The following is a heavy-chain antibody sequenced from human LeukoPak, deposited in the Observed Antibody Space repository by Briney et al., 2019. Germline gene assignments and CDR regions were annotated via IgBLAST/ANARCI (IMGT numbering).Heavy chain of an antibody. CDR3: AKDQAWLRFDY. V-gene: IGHV3-23*01. Sequence: PGGSLRLSCVASGFTFSSYAMTWVRPAPGKGLEWVSVIIASGSSTYYADSVKGRFTISRDNSKNTLYLQMNSLRAEDTAVYYCAKDQAWLRFDYWGQGTLVTVSS. CDR1: GFTFSSYA. D-gene: IGHD5-12*01. J-gene: IGHJ4*02. CDR2: IIASGSST.